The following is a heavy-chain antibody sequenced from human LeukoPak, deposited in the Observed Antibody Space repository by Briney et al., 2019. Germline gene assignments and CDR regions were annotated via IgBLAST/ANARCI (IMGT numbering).Heavy chain of an antibody. D-gene: IGHD6-13*01. V-gene: IGHV3-30*02. J-gene: IGHJ4*02. CDR1: GFTFSSYG. CDR2: IRYDGSNK. CDR3: AKDSQGIGSWYYFDY. Sequence: PGGSLRLSCAASGFTFSSYGMHWVRQAPGKGLEWVAFIRYDGSNKYYADSVKGRFTISRDNSKNTLYLQMNSLRAEDTAVYYCAKDSQGIGSWYYFDYWGQGTLVTVSS.